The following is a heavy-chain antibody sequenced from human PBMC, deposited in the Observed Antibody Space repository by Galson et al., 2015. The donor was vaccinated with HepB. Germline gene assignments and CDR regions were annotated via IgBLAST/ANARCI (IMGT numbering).Heavy chain of an antibody. D-gene: IGHD4/OR15-4a*01. J-gene: IGHJ5*02. CDR1: GFNFDDFA. Sequence: SLRLSCAASGFNFDDFAMHWVRLAPGKGLEWVSGISWNSLTLGYADSVKGRFTISRDNAKDSLYLQMNSLSPEDTALYYCSKEITGATSGPGLLDPWGQGTLVTVSA. CDR3: SKEITGATSGPGLLDP. CDR2: ISWNSLTL. V-gene: IGHV3-9*01.